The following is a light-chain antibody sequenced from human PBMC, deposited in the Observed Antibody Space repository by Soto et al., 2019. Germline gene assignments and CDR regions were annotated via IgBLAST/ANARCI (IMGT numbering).Light chain of an antibody. Sequence: QSALTQPVSVSGSPRQSVTISCSGINSDVGAYNYVSWFQHHPGKAPKLIIYDVNNRPSGVSYRFSGSKSGTTASLTISGLQADDEGDYYCNSYTTDSTWVFGGGTKLTVL. V-gene: IGLV2-14*03. CDR1: NSDVGAYNY. CDR2: DVN. J-gene: IGLJ3*02. CDR3: NSYTTDSTWV.